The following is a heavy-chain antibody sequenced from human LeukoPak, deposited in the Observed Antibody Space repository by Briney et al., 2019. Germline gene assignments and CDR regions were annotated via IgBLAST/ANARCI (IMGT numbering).Heavy chain of an antibody. Sequence: GGSLRLSCAASGFTISSYGMSWVRQAPGKGLEWVSSISGGTTYYADSVKGRFTISRDNSKNIVSLQMNSLRAEDTAVYYCAKSVYGSGNYWGQGTLVIVSS. CDR3: AKSVYGSGNY. CDR1: GFTISSYG. CDR2: ISGGTT. D-gene: IGHD3-10*01. V-gene: IGHV3-23*01. J-gene: IGHJ4*02.